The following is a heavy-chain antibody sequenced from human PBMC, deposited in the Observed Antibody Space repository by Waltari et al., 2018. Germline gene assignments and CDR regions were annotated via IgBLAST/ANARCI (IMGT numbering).Heavy chain of an antibody. CDR3: ARHDRGIAASVDAFDI. V-gene: IGHV4-38-2*01. CDR1: GYSISSGYY. CDR2: IYHSGST. Sequence: QVQLQESGPGLVKPSETLSLTCAVSGYSISSGYYWGWIRQPPGKGLEWIGSIYHSGSTSYNPSLKSRVTISVDTSKNQFSLKLSSVTAADTAVYYCARHDRGIAASVDAFDIWGQGTMVTVSS. J-gene: IGHJ3*02. D-gene: IGHD6-13*01.